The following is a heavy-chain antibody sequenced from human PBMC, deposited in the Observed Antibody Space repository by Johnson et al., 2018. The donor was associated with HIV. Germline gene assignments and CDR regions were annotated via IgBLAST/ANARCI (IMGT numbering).Heavy chain of an antibody. D-gene: IGHD4-23*01. CDR2: ISYDGSNK. V-gene: IGHV3-30*04. Sequence: QVQLVESGGGVVQPGRSLRLSCAASGFTFSSYAMHWVRQAPGKGLEWVAVISYDGSNKYYADSVTGRFTISRNNSKNTLYLQMNSLRAEDTAVYYCARTGGNHAFDIWGQGTMVTVSS. J-gene: IGHJ3*02. CDR3: ARTGGNHAFDI. CDR1: GFTFSSYA.